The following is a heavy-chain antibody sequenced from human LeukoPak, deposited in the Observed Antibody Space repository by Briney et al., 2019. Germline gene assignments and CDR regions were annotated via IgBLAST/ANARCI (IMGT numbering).Heavy chain of an antibody. V-gene: IGHV3-30*18. D-gene: IGHD5-18*01. CDR1: GFTFINSG. CDR2: ILSDGRNT. Sequence: GGSLRLSCAASGFTFINSGMNWVRQAPGKGLEWVAVILSDGRNTYYADSVKGRFTISRDNSKNTLYLQMNSLRGEDTAVYYCAKPVSVDTAMVPCDYWGQGTLVTVSS. J-gene: IGHJ4*02. CDR3: AKPVSVDTAMVPCDY.